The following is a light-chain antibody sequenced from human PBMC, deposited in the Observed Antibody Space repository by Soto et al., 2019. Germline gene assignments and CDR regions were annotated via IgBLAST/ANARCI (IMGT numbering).Light chain of an antibody. CDR3: QQYNNYPYT. V-gene: IGKV1-5*03. CDR1: QSISSW. J-gene: IGKJ1*01. CDR2: KAS. Sequence: DIQMTQSPSTLSASVGDRVTITCRASQSISSWLAWYQQKPGKAPKLLIYKASSLESGVPSRFSGSGSGTEFTLTISSLQPNDFTTYYCQQYNNYPYTFGQGTKMKIK.